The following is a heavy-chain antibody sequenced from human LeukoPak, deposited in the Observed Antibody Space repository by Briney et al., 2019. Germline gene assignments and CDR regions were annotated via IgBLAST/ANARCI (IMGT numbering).Heavy chain of an antibody. Sequence: GASVKVSRQVSGYTLTELSMHWLRQAPGKGLEWMGGFDTEDGETIYAQKFQGRVTMTEDTSTDTAYMELSSLRSEDTAVYYCASFPPIVGANWGQGTLVTVSS. CDR2: FDTEDGET. D-gene: IGHD1-26*01. J-gene: IGHJ4*02. CDR3: ASFPPIVGAN. V-gene: IGHV1-24*01. CDR1: GYTLTELS.